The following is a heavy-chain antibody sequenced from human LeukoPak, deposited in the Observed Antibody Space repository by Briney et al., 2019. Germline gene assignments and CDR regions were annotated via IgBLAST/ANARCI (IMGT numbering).Heavy chain of an antibody. CDR3: ARYSYDSSGYYWDYFDY. V-gene: IGHV4-61*02. J-gene: IGHJ4*02. CDR1: GDSISSSSYY. Sequence: SQTLSLTCTVSGDSISSSSYYWGWIRQPPGKGLEWIGRIYSSGSTNYNPSLKSRVTISVDTSKNQFSLKLSSVTAADTAVYYRARYSYDSSGYYWDYFDYWGQGTLVTVSS. CDR2: IYSSGST. D-gene: IGHD3-22*01.